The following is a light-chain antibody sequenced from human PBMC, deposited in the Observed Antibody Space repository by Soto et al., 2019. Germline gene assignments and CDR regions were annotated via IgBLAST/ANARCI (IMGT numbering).Light chain of an antibody. CDR2: DVT. V-gene: IGLV2-14*03. Sequence: QSVLTQPASGFGSPGQSITISFTGTTRAVGAYNYVSWYQQHPGKAPKLMIYDVTNRPSGVSNRFSGSKSGYTASLTISGLQAEDEDDNDSGSYATCSIYVFGALT. J-gene: IGLJ1*01. CDR1: TRAVGAYNY. CDR3: GSYATCSIYV.